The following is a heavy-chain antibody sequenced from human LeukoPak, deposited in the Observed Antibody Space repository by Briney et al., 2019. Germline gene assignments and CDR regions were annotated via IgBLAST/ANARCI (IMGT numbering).Heavy chain of an antibody. D-gene: IGHD1-1*01. CDR2: IYYSGST. CDR1: GGSISSYY. CDR3: AREATGTTYDAFDI. V-gene: IGHV4-59*01. J-gene: IGHJ3*02. Sequence: SETLSLTCTVSGGSISSYYWSWIRQPPGTGLEGIGYIYYSGSTNYNPSLKSRVTISVDTSKNQFSLKLSSVTAADTAVYYCAREATGTTYDAFDIWGQGTMVTVSS.